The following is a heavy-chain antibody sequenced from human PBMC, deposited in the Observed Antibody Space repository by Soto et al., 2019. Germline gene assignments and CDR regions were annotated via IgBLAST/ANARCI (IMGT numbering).Heavy chain of an antibody. CDR1: GCTFSSYA. Sequence: PWVSRRRSCAAAGCTFSSYAMSWVRHAPGNSLEWGSPISGSACSTYYSYSVNGRCTSFRDNSKNTLYLKMNSIRAEDTAVYYCARRDSSSWYDRIYYYYGMDVWGQGTTVTVSS. CDR3: ARRDSSSWYDRIYYYYGMDV. CDR2: ISGSACST. J-gene: IGHJ6*02. D-gene: IGHD6-13*01. V-gene: IGHV3-23*01.